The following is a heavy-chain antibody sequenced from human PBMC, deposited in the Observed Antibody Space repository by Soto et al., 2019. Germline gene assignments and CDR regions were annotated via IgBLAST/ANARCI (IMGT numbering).Heavy chain of an antibody. Sequence: ASVKVSWKASGYTFTGYYMHWGRQAPGQGLEWMGWINPNSGGTNYAQKFQGRVTMTRDTSISTAYMELRRLRSDDTAVYYCARVLLTQKGFEYWGQGTLVTVSS. CDR3: ARVLLTQKGFEY. D-gene: IGHD2-21*02. CDR1: GYTFTGYY. CDR2: INPNSGGT. J-gene: IGHJ4*02. V-gene: IGHV1-2*02.